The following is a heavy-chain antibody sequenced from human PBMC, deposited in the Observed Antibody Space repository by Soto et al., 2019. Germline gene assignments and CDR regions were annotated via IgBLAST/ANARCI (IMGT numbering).Heavy chain of an antibody. D-gene: IGHD3-10*01. J-gene: IGHJ4*02. Sequence: QVQLVQSGAEVKKPGSSVKVSCKASGDTFNFYTISWVRQAPGQGLEGMGRIIPMLGISNYAQKFQDRVTIIADKSTSTAYMQLSSLTSEDTAIYYCATSYGSASTPFDYWGQATLVTVSS. V-gene: IGHV1-69*02. CDR2: IIPMLGIS. CDR1: GDTFNFYT. CDR3: ATSYGSASTPFDY.